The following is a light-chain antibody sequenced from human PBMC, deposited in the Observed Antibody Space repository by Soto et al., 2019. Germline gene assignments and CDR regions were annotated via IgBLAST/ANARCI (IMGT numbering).Light chain of an antibody. V-gene: IGLV2-8*01. CDR1: SSDVGAYHY. CDR2: EVT. J-gene: IGLJ2*01. CDR3: SSYAAMRVV. Sequence: QSALTQPPSASGSPGQSVTISCTGTSSDVGAYHYVSWHQQHPGKAPKDLIYEVTKRPSGVPDRFSGSKSGNTASLTVSGLQAEDEADYYCSSYAAMRVVFGGGTKLTVL.